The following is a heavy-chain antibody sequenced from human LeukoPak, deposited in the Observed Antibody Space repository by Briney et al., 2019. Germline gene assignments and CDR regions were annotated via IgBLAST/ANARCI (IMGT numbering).Heavy chain of an antibody. CDR3: ARNSSYYNTGGFDY. V-gene: IGHV4-39*01. Sequence: SEALTLTCTVSGASIRGSRYYWPWIRQTPGKGLEWIGSIYYSGSTHYTPSLKSRLTMSVDTSKNQFSLRVSSVTAADTAVYYCARNSSYYNTGGFDYWGQGILVTVSS. J-gene: IGHJ4*02. CDR1: GASIRGSRYY. CDR2: IYYSGST. D-gene: IGHD3-10*01.